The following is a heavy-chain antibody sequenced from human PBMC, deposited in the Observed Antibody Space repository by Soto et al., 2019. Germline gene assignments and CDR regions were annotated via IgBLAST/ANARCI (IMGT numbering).Heavy chain of an antibody. CDR2: MNPKTGNT. Sequence: QVRLVQSGAEVKKPGASVKVSCKTSGYIFTNFDINWVRQASGQGLEWMGWMNPKTGNTGYARQFQGRVTRSRDVSKSTAYMEMNSLRAQDTAVYYCASGLDPWGQGTLVTVSP. J-gene: IGHJ5*02. CDR1: GYIFTNFD. V-gene: IGHV1-8*01. CDR3: ASGLDP.